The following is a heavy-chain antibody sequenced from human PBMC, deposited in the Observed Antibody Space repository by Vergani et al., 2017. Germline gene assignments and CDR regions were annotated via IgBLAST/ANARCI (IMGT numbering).Heavy chain of an antibody. CDR1: GGTFTSYD. D-gene: IGHD6-13*01. CDR3: ARGDSSSWYRGHWFDP. J-gene: IGHJ5*02. Sequence: QVQLVQSGAEVKKPGSSVKVSCKASGGTFTSYDINWVRQATGQGLEWMGWMNPNSGNTGYAQKFQGRVTMTRNTSISTAYMELSSLRSEDTAVYYCARGDSSSWYRGHWFDPWGQGTLVTVSS. CDR2: MNPNSGNT. V-gene: IGHV1-8*01.